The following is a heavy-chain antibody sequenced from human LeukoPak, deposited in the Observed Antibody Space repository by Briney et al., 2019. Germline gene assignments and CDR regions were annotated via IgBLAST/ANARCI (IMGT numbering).Heavy chain of an antibody. V-gene: IGHV3-30-3*01. J-gene: IGHJ5*02. D-gene: IGHD2-21*02. CDR3: ARDSCGGDCLRWFDP. CDR1: GFTFSSYA. Sequence: GRSLRLSWAASGFTFSSYAMHWVRQAPGKGLEWVAVISYDGSNKYYADSVKGRFTISRDNSKNTLYLQMNSLRAEDTAVYYCARDSCGGDCLRWFDPWGQGTLVTVSS. CDR2: ISYDGSNK.